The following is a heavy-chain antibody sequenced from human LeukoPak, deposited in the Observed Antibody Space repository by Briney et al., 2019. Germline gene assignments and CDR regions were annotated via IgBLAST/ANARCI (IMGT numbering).Heavy chain of an antibody. J-gene: IGHJ4*02. CDR1: GGSFSGYY. CDR2: INHSGST. Sequence: SETLSLTCAVYGGSFSGYYWSWIRQPPRKGLEWIGEINHSGSTNYNPSLKSRVTISVDTSKNQFSLKLSSVTAADTAVYYCARTSSSGYELDYWGQGTLVTVSS. CDR3: ARTSSSGYELDY. V-gene: IGHV4-34*01. D-gene: IGHD3-22*01.